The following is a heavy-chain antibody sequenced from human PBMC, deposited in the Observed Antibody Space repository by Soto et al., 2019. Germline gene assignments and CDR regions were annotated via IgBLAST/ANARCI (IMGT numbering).Heavy chain of an antibody. CDR1: GLTFSGYG. V-gene: IGHV3-23*01. Sequence: EVQLLESGGGLVQPGGSLRLSCAASGLTFSGYGMSWVRQAPGTGLEWVSAISGSGSTTYYADSVKGRFTISRDDSKTLLFLQMTSRRAEDTAVYYCVTRSRGLQSSPPRLDSWGQGPVVTVSS. J-gene: IGHJ4*02. CDR2: ISGSGSTT. D-gene: IGHD4-4*01. CDR3: VTRSRGLQSSPPRLDS.